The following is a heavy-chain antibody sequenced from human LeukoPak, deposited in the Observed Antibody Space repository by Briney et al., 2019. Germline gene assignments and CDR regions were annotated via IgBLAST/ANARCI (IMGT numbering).Heavy chain of an antibody. Sequence: PGGSLRLWCAASGFTVAGFFMCWVRQAKGKGLEWVSGISNGGITTYYADSVRGRFTISRDNSRNTMYLQMNSLRAEDTAVYYCTKAIETTDFDYWGQGTLVTVSS. CDR1: GFTVAGFF. V-gene: IGHV3-23*01. CDR3: TKAIETTDFDY. D-gene: IGHD1-7*01. CDR2: ISNGGITT. J-gene: IGHJ4*02.